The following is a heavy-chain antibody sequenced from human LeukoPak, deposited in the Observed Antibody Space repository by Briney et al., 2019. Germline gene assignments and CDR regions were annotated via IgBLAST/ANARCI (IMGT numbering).Heavy chain of an antibody. D-gene: IGHD3-9*01. CDR3: ARPAGGDILTGYYSPYHMDV. CDR1: GGSISSSSYY. J-gene: IGHJ6*03. V-gene: IGHV4-39*01. CDR2: IYYSGST. Sequence: KPSETLSLTCTVPGGSISSSSYYWGWIRQPPGKGLEWIGSIYYSGSTYYNPSLKSRVTISVDTSKNQFSLKLSSVTAADTAVYYCARPAGGDILTGYYSPYHMDVWGKGTTVTVSS.